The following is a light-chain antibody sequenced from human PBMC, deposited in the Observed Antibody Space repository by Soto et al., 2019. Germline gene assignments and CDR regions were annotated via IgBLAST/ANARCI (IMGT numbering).Light chain of an antibody. J-gene: IGKJ3*01. Sequence: ESVLTQSPATLSLSPGERATLSCRASQGVNISLAWYQQQRGQAPRLLIYDASNRATGIPARFSGSGSGTDFTLTISSLEPEDFAVYYCQQCGSWPPAFGPGTKVDIK. V-gene: IGKV3-11*01. CDR2: DAS. CDR3: QQCGSWPPA. CDR1: QGVNIS.